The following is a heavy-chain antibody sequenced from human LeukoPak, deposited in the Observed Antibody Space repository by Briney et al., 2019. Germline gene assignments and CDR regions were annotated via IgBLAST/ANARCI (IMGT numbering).Heavy chain of an antibody. J-gene: IGHJ4*02. D-gene: IGHD1-26*01. CDR3: ATRQGAV. V-gene: IGHV3-33*08. Sequence: GGSLRLSCAASGFTFSSYSMNWVRQAPGKGLEWVAVIWYDGSNKYYADSVKGRFTISRDNSKNTLYLQMNSLRAEDTAVYYCATRQGAVWGQGTLVTVSS. CDR1: GFTFSSYS. CDR2: IWYDGSNK.